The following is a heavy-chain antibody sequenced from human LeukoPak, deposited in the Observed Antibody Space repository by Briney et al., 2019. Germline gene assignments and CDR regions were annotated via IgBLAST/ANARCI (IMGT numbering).Heavy chain of an antibody. CDR3: AKGAAMVRGVIGYFDY. V-gene: IGHV3-23*01. CDR2: ISGSGGST. CDR1: GFTFSSYA. D-gene: IGHD3-10*01. J-gene: IGHJ4*02. Sequence: GGSLRLSCAASGFTFSSYAMSWVRQAPGKGLEWVSAISGSGGSTYYADSVKGRFTISRDNSKNTLYLQMNSLRAEDTAVYYCAKGAAMVRGVIGYFDYWGQGTLVTVSS.